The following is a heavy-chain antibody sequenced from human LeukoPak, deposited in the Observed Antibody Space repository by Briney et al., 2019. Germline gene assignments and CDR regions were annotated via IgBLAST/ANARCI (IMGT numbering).Heavy chain of an antibody. J-gene: IGHJ4*02. D-gene: IGHD2-15*01. Sequence: GGSLRLSCAASGFTFSYYWMHWVRQAPGKGLVWVSRIKSDGSITSYADSVKGRFTISRDNAKNTLYLQMNSLRDEDTAVYFCARVARVEATDYWGQGTLVTVSS. CDR1: GFTFSYYW. V-gene: IGHV3-74*01. CDR2: IKSDGSIT. CDR3: ARVARVEATDY.